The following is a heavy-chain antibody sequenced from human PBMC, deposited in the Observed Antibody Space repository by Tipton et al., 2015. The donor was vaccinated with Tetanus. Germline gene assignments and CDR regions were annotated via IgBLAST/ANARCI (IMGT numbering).Heavy chain of an antibody. J-gene: IGHJ3*01. CDR3: ARLTGARSFDV. CDR2: VYNDWDI. CDR1: GGSMSNNY. V-gene: IGHV4-4*09. Sequence: TLSLTCTVSGGSMSNNYWSWIRQPPGKRLEWVGYVYNDWDINYNPSLASRVALSIDTYENQISLRLNFVSVADTAVYYCARLTGARSFDVWGQGTAVTVSS. D-gene: IGHD1-20*01.